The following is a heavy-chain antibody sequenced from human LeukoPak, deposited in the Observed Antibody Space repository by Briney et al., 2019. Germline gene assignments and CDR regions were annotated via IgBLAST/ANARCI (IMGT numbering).Heavy chain of an antibody. Sequence: ASVKVSCKASGYTFTGSYMHWVRQAPGQGLEWMGWIIPKSGVTNYAQNFQGRVTMTRDTSISTAYMELSRLRSDHTAVYYCARNPFGGSSYPSDSFDPWGQGTLVTVSS. D-gene: IGHD6-6*01. CDR1: GYTFTGSY. V-gene: IGHV1-2*02. J-gene: IGHJ5*02. CDR3: ARNPFGGSSYPSDSFDP. CDR2: IIPKSGVT.